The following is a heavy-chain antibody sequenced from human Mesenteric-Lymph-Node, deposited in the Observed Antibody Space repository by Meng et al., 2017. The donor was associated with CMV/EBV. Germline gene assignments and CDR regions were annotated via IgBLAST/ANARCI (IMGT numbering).Heavy chain of an antibody. V-gene: IGHV1-46*01. J-gene: IGHJ4*02. CDR2: INPTDGTT. CDR1: GYSLTSYY. D-gene: IGHD1-7*01. Sequence: SCQASGYSLTSYYMHWVRQAPGQGLQWMGLINPTDGTTTYAQAFQGRATVTRDPSTSTVYMEVNTLRSEDTAVYYCATLTGTMADYWGQGTLVTVSS. CDR3: ATLTGTMADY.